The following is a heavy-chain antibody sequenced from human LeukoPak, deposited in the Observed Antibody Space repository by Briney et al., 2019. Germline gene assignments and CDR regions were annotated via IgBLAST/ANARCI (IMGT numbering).Heavy chain of an antibody. CDR2: IIPIFGTA. Sequence: RASVNVSCKASGGTFSSYAISWVRQAPGQGLEWMGGIIPIFGTANYAQKFQGRVTITADESTSTAYMELSSLRSEDTAVYYCASSPYYYGMDVWGQGTTVTVSS. CDR3: ASSPYYYGMDV. V-gene: IGHV1-69*13. J-gene: IGHJ6*02. CDR1: GGTFSSYA.